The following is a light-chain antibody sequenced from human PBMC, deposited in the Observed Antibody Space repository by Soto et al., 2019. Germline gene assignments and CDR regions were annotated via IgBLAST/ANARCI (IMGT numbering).Light chain of an antibody. V-gene: IGKV1-39*02. CDR3: QQRSNWPPRLT. CDR2: AAS. J-gene: IGKJ4*01. CDR1: QSISSY. Sequence: DIQMTQSPSFLSASVGDRVTITCRASQSISSYLNWYQQKPGKAPKLLIYAASSLQSGVPSRFSGSGSGTDFTLTISSLEPEDFAVYYCQQRSNWPPRLTFGGGTKVEIK.